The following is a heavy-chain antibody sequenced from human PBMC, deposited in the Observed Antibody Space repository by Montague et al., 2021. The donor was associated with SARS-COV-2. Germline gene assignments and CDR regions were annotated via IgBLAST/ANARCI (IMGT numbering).Heavy chain of an antibody. J-gene: IGHJ6*02. D-gene: IGHD6-13*01. Sequence: SETLSLTCGVYGGSFSGYYWSWIRQPPGKGLEWIGEINLSGSTNYNPSFSSRVTISADTSKNQFSLKLSSVTAADTAVYYCARAGVAAGTTAERYYYSYGMDVWGQGTTVTVSS. CDR1: GGSFSGYY. V-gene: IGHV4-34*01. CDR3: ARAGVAAGTTAERYYYSYGMDV. CDR2: INLSGST.